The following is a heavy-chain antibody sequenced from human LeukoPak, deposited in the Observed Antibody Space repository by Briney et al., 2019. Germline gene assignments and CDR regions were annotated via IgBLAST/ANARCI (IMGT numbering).Heavy chain of an antibody. Sequence: PSETLSLTCAVYGGSFSGYYWSWIRQPLGKGLEWIGEINHSGSTNYNPSLKSRVTISVDTSKNQFSLKLSSVTAADTAVYYCARGRVRYYYGSGSYYLDYWGQGTLVTVSS. V-gene: IGHV4-34*01. CDR3: ARGRVRYYYGSGSYYLDY. CDR2: INHSGST. CDR1: GGSFSGYY. J-gene: IGHJ4*02. D-gene: IGHD3-10*01.